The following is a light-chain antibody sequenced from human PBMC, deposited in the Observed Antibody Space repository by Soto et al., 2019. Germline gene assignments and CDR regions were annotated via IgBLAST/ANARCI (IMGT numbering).Light chain of an antibody. CDR1: SGHSSYA. J-gene: IGLJ2*01. CDR3: QTWDIGARVV. V-gene: IGLV4-69*01. Sequence: QLVLTQSPSASASLGASVKLTCTLSSGHSSYAIAWHQQQPEKGPRYLMKLSSDGSHSKGDGIPDRFSGSSSGAERYLTISSLQSEDEADYYCQTWDIGARVVFGGGTK. CDR2: LSSDGSH.